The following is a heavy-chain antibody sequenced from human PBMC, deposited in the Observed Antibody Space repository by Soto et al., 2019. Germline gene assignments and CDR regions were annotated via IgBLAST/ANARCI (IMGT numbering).Heavy chain of an antibody. CDR1: GGSFSGYY. Sequence: SETLSLTCAVYGGSFSGYYWSWIRQPPGKGLEWIGEINHSGSTNYNPSLKSRVTISVDTSKNQFSLKLSSVTAADTAVYYCARSGNGDAPFSNWGQGTLVTVSS. CDR2: INHSGST. CDR3: ARSGNGDAPFSN. D-gene: IGHD3-10*01. V-gene: IGHV4-34*01. J-gene: IGHJ4*02.